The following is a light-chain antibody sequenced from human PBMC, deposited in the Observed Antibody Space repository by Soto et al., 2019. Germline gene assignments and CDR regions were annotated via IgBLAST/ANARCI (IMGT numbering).Light chain of an antibody. J-gene: IGKJ1*01. Sequence: IVLTQSPGTLSLSPGERATLSCMASQSVDSKYLAWYQQKPGQAPRILIFAASSRATGIPDRFSGSGSGTDFTLTISRLEPGDFAVYYCQQYGYSSWTFGQGTKVDIK. V-gene: IGKV3-20*01. CDR1: QSVDSKY. CDR2: AAS. CDR3: QQYGYSSWT.